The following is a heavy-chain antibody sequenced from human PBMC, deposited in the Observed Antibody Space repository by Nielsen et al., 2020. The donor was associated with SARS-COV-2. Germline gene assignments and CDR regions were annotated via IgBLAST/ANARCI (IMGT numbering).Heavy chain of an antibody. CDR3: ARDGRYSYGSGFDY. Sequence: SETLSLTCTVSGGSVSSIIYYWSWIRQSPGKGLEWIGHIDYSGSTNYNPSLESRVTISVDTSKNQFSLKLSSVTAADTAVYYCARDGRYSYGSGFDYWGQGTLVTVSS. CDR1: GGSVSSIIYY. J-gene: IGHJ4*02. CDR2: IDYSGST. D-gene: IGHD5-18*01. V-gene: IGHV4-61*01.